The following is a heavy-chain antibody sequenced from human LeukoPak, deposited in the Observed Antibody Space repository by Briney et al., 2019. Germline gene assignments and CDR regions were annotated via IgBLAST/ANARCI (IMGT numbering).Heavy chain of an antibody. J-gene: IGHJ5*02. CDR2: SYPGDSHT. D-gene: IGHD6-13*01. V-gene: IGHV5-51*01. CDR1: GYRFTNYW. CDR3: AGAAVGTQSPMVGDWFDP. Sequence: GESLKISCKGSGYRFTNYWIAWVRQMPGKGLEWMGISYPGDSHTRYSPSFQGQVIISVDKSISTAYLQWNSLKASDSAVYYCAGAAVGTQSPMVGDWFDPWGQGNLVTVSS.